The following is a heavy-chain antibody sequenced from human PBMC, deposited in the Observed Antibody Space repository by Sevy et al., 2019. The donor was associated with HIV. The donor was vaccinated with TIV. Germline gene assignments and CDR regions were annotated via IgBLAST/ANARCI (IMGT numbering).Heavy chain of an antibody. Sequence: GGSLRLSCAASGFTFSKYWMGWVRQAPGKGLEWVANIKQDAGQKYYVDSVKGRFTISRDNAKNSLYLQMNSLRAEDTAVYFRARADGNYYFHYWGQGTLVTVSS. V-gene: IGHV3-7*01. CDR2: IKQDAGQK. CDR3: ARADGNYYFHY. J-gene: IGHJ4*02. CDR1: GFTFSKYW. D-gene: IGHD1-7*01.